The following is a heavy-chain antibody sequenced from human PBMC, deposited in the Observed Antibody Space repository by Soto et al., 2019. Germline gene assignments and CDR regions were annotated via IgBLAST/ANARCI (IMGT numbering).Heavy chain of an antibody. CDR1: GSSVSSNSAT. J-gene: IGHJ5*01. V-gene: IGHV6-1*01. CDR2: TYYRSKWYT. Sequence: SPTLSLTCAISGSSVSSNSATWDWIRHSPSRGLEWLGRTYYRSKWYTDYAVSVKGRITINPDTSNNQFSLHLSSVTPDDTAGYYCVKLIDNSWFDSWRQGTPDTVSS. CDR3: VKLIDNSWFDS.